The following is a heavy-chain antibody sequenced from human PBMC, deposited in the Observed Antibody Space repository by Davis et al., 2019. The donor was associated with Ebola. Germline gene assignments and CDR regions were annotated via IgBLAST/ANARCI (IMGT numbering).Heavy chain of an antibody. J-gene: IGHJ4*02. CDR2: IYPGDSDT. V-gene: IGHV5-51*01. CDR3: ARRGGWSGAFLDY. Sequence: PGGSLRLSCKGSGYTFTTYWIGWVRQMPGKGLEWMGIIYPGDSDTRYSPSFHGQVTISADKSISTAYLQWSSLKASDTAMYYCARRGGWSGAFLDYWGQGTLVTVSS. CDR1: GYTFTTYW. D-gene: IGHD3-3*02.